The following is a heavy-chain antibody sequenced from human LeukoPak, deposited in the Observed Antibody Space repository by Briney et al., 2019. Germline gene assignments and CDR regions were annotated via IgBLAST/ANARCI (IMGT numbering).Heavy chain of an antibody. Sequence: GGSLRLSCAASGFTFSSYAMSWVRQAPGKGLEWVSAISGSGGSTYYADSVKGRFTISRDNSKNTLYLQMNSLQTEDTAVYYCTSGYCSVGSCYQGTGYWGQGTLVTVSS. D-gene: IGHD2-15*01. V-gene: IGHV3-23*01. CDR3: TSGYCSVGSCYQGTGY. CDR1: GFTFSSYA. J-gene: IGHJ4*02. CDR2: ISGSGGST.